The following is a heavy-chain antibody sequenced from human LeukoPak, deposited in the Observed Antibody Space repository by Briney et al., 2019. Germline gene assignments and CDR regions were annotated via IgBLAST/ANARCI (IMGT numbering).Heavy chain of an antibody. CDR2: IYTSGST. CDR1: GGSTSSYY. Sequence: PSETLSLTCTVSGGSTSSYYWSWIRQPAGKGLEWIGRIYTSGSTNYNPSLKSRVTMSVDTSKNQFSLKLSSVTAADTAVYYCARDGPYCSGGSCYDGITFDIWGQGTMVTVSS. D-gene: IGHD2-15*01. V-gene: IGHV4-4*07. CDR3: ARDGPYCSGGSCYDGITFDI. J-gene: IGHJ3*02.